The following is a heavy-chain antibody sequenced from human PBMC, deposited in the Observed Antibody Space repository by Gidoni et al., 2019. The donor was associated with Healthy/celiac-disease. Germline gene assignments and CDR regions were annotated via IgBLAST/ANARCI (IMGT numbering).Heavy chain of an antibody. CDR1: GYTFTSYA. CDR2: INAGNGNT. CDR3: ARSAGRITMRGEGAFDI. J-gene: IGHJ3*02. Sequence: GYTFTSYAMHWVRQAPGQRLEWMGWINAGNGNTKYSQKFQGRVTITRDTSASTAYMELSSLRSKDTAVYYCARSAGRITMRGEGAFDIWGQGTMVTVSS. D-gene: IGHD3-22*01. V-gene: IGHV1-3*01.